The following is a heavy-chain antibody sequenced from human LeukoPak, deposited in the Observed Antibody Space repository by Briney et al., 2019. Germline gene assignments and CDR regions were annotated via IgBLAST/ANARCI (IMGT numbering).Heavy chain of an antibody. J-gene: IGHJ4*02. Sequence: GGSLRLSCAASGFTFSSYNMNWVRQAPGKGLEWVSAISGSGGSTYYADSVKGRFTISRDNSKNTLYLQMNSLRAEDTAVYYCAKDGYGSGSYYSGPYYFDYWGQGTLVTVSS. V-gene: IGHV3-23*01. CDR1: GFTFSSYN. CDR3: AKDGYGSGSYYSGPYYFDY. D-gene: IGHD3-10*01. CDR2: ISGSGGST.